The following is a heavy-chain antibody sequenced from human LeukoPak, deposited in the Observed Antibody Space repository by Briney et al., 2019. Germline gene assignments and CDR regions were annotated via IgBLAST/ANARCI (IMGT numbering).Heavy chain of an antibody. CDR3: AREPILGLLKFDP. D-gene: IGHD3-9*01. Sequence: SETLSLTCAVSGGSISSSNWWSWVRQPPGKGLEWIGEIYHSGSTNYNPPLKSRVTISVDKSKNQFSLKLSSVTAADTAVYYCAREPILGLLKFDPWGQGTLVTVSS. CDR1: GGSISSSNW. V-gene: IGHV4-4*02. CDR2: IYHSGST. J-gene: IGHJ5*02.